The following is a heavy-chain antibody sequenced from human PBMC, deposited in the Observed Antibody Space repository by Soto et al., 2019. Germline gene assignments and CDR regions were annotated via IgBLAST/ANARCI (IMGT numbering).Heavy chain of an antibody. D-gene: IGHD2-2*03. J-gene: IGHJ6*02. Sequence: SETLSVTCSVSGGFVSSSSYSWGWIRQSPGKGLEWIGTMYSSENTYYNPSLLSRVTISVDTSKNEFSLRLSSVTAADTAVYYCARLNGYCISTNCHGYYGMDVWGQGTTVTVSS. V-gene: IGHV4-39*01. CDR1: GGFVSSSSYS. CDR3: ARLNGYCISTNCHGYYGMDV. CDR2: MYSSENT.